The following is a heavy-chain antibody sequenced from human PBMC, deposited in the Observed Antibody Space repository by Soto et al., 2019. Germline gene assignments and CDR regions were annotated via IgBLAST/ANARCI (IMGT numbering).Heavy chain of an antibody. CDR3: AKGDNLGPKTGYAFDP. CDR1: GDSVSSNTAS. J-gene: IGHJ5*02. D-gene: IGHD5-12*01. V-gene: IGHV6-1*01. Sequence: SQTLSLTCAISGDSVSSNTASWNWIRQSPSRGLEWLGRTYFRSKWYNDYAVSVKSRIIINPDTSNNQFSLQLNSVTPEDTAVYFCAKGDNLGPKTGYAFDPWGQGIMVTVST. CDR2: TYFRSKWYN.